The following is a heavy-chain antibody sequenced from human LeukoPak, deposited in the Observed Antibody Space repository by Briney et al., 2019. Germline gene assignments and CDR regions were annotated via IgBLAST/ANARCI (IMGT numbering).Heavy chain of an antibody. CDR1: GGTSSRHA. J-gene: IGHJ4*02. CDR3: ARLLDLTFDY. D-gene: IGHD1-7*01. CDR2: IIPIFGTA. V-gene: IGHV1-69*01. Sequence: VASVKVSCKASGGTSSRHAISWVRQAPGQGLEWMGGIIPIFGTANYAQKFRGRVTITADESTTTASMELSSLRSEDTAVYYCARLLDLTFDYWGQGTLVTVSS.